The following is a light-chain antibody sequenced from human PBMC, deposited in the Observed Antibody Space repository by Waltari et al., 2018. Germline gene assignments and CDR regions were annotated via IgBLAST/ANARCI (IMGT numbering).Light chain of an antibody. V-gene: IGLV2-14*03. CDR1: SSDIGGFNY. J-gene: IGLJ3*02. Sequence: QSALTQPASVSGSPGQSISISYTGTSSDIGGFNYVSWYQQHPGKAPKLLIYGVSNRPSGVSHRFSGSKSGNTASLTISGLQAEDEADYYCTSYTSSSTWVFGGGTKLTVL. CDR3: TSYTSSSTWV. CDR2: GVS.